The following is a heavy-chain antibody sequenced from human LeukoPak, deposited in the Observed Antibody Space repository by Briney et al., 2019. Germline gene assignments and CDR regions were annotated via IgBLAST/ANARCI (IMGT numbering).Heavy chain of an antibody. D-gene: IGHD6-13*01. V-gene: IGHV3-53*01. CDR3: AREGRYSSTWYRGWYFDY. CDR2: IYSGGST. Sequence: GGSLRLSCAASGLTVSSNYMSWVRQAPGKGLEWVSVIYSGGSTYYADSVKGRFTISRDNSKNTLYLQMNSLRAEDTAVYYCAREGRYSSTWYRGWYFDYWGQGTLVTVSS. J-gene: IGHJ4*02. CDR1: GLTVSSNY.